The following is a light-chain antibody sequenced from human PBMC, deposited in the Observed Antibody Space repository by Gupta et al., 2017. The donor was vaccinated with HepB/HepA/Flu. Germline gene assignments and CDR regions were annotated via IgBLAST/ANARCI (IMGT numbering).Light chain of an antibody. CDR1: SSHIGSNN. Sequence: SVLTQPPSASGAPGPRVTISCSGSSSHIGSNNVNWYQQLPGSAPKLLIYSNNQRPSGVPDRFSGSKSGTSASLAISGLQAEDEADYYCAACDDSLNGRVFGGGTKLTVL. V-gene: IGLV1-44*01. CDR3: AACDDSLNGRV. J-gene: IGLJ3*02. CDR2: SNN.